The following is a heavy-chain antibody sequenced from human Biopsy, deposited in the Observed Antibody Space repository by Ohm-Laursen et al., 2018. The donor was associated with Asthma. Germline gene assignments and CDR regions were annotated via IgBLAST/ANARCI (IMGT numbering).Heavy chain of an antibody. J-gene: IGHJ1*01. CDR3: ARTFHFWSPYHAEHYQL. D-gene: IGHD3-3*02. CDR1: GFTFSDYW. CDR2: IKHDGTEK. V-gene: IGHV3-7*01. Sequence: SLRLSCSASGFTFSDYWMSWVRQVPGKGLGWVANIKHDGTEKNHVDSLKGRFTTSRDNAKNSLYLQMNSLRAEDTAVYYCARTFHFWSPYHAEHYQLWGQGTPVTVSS.